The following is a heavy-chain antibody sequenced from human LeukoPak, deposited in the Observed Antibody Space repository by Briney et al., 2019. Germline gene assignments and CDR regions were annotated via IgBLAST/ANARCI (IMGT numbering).Heavy chain of an antibody. CDR1: GGSFSGYY. Sequence: PSETLSLTCAVYGGSFSGYYWSWIRQPPGKGLGWIGEINDSGTTNYNPSLKSRVTISVDTSKNQFSLKLSSVTAADTAVYYCAKRPRLGVAARPNAFDIWGQGTMVTVSS. CDR2: INDSGTT. D-gene: IGHD6-6*01. V-gene: IGHV4-34*01. J-gene: IGHJ3*02. CDR3: AKRPRLGVAARPNAFDI.